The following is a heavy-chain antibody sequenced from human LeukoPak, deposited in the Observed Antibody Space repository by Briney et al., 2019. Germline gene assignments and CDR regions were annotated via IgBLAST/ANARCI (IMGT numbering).Heavy chain of an antibody. CDR1: GGTFSSYA. CDR2: IIPIPGIA. Sequence: SVKVSCKASGGTFSSYAISWVRQAPGQGLEWMGRIIPIPGIANYAQKFQGRVTITADKSTSTAYMELSSLRSEDTAVYYCARDPKTKFDPWGQGTLVTVSS. CDR3: ARDPKTKFDP. J-gene: IGHJ5*02. V-gene: IGHV1-69*04.